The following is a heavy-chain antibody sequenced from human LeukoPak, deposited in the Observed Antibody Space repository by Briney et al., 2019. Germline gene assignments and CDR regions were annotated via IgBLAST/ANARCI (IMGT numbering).Heavy chain of an antibody. Sequence: ASVKVSCKASGYTFTGYYMHWGREAPGQGLEWMGIINPSGGSTSYAQKFQGRVTMTRDTSTSTVYMELSSLRSEDTAVYYCARDGDCSGGRCYLDYWGQGTLVTVSS. CDR2: INPSGGST. CDR3: ARDGDCSGGRCYLDY. CDR1: GYTFTGYY. D-gene: IGHD2-15*01. V-gene: IGHV1-46*01. J-gene: IGHJ4*02.